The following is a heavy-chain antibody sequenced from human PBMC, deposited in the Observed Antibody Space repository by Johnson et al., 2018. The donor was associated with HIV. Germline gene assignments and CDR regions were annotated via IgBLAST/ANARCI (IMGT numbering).Heavy chain of an antibody. CDR1: GFSFGDYY. V-gene: IGHV3-11*04. CDR2: ISSSSSTI. Sequence: VQLVESGGGLVKPGGSLRLSCAASGFSFGDYYMSWIRRAPGKGLEWVSYISSSSSTIYYGDSVKGRFTISRDNARNSLYLQMNSLRAEDTAVYYCAKGGYCSGGSCYHDAFDIWGQGTMVTVSS. CDR3: AKGGYCSGGSCYHDAFDI. J-gene: IGHJ3*02. D-gene: IGHD2-15*01.